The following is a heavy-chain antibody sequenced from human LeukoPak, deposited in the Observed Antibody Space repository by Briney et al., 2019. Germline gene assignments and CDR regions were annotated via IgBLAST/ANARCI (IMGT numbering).Heavy chain of an antibody. Sequence: PSETLSLTCAVYGGSFSGYYWSWIRQPPGKGLEWIGEINHSGSTNYNPSLKSRVTISVDTSKNQFSLKLSSVTAADTAVYYCARLPLIQPIRTNRGMDVWGQGTTVTVSS. CDR1: GGSFSGYY. D-gene: IGHD5-18*01. CDR3: ARLPLIQPIRTNRGMDV. J-gene: IGHJ6*02. CDR2: INHSGST. V-gene: IGHV4-34*01.